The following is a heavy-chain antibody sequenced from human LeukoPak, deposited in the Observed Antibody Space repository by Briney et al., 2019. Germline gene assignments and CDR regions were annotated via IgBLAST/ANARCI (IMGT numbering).Heavy chain of an antibody. CDR3: ARGKKSGPYYFDY. CDR2: IIPIFGTA. V-gene: IGHV1-69*13. CDR1: GYTFTGYY. J-gene: IGHJ4*02. Sequence: SVKVSCKASGYTFTGYYMHWVRQAPGQGLEWMGGIIPIFGTANYAQKFQGRVTITADESTSTAYMELSSLRSEDTAVYYCARGKKSGPYYFDYWGQGTLVTVSS. D-gene: IGHD6-25*01.